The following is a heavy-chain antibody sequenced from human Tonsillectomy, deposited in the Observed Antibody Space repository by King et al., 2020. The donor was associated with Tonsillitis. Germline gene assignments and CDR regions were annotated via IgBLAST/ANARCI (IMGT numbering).Heavy chain of an antibody. CDR3: ARGDYYDTSGFADY. J-gene: IGHJ4*02. CDR2: ISSSSTDI. CDR1: GFTFSYYS. Sequence: VQLVESGGGLVKPGGSLRLSCAASGFTFSYYSMNWVRQAPGKGLEWVSSISSSSTDIYYAYSVKGRFTISRDNAKNSLYLQMNSLRSEDTSVYYCARGDYYDTSGFADYWGQGPLVTVSS. V-gene: IGHV3-21*01. D-gene: IGHD3-22*01.